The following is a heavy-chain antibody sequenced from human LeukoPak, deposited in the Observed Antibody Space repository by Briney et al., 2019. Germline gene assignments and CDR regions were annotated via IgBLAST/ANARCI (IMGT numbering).Heavy chain of an antibody. D-gene: IGHD2-2*01. CDR3: ARDLYCSSTSCPIDY. Sequence: PGGSLRLSCAASGFTFSSYSMTWVRQAPGKGLEWVSSISSSSSYIYYADSVKGRFTISRDNAKNSLYLQMNSLRAEDTAVYYSARDLYCSSTSCPIDYWGQGTLVTVSS. CDR1: GFTFSSYS. V-gene: IGHV3-21*01. J-gene: IGHJ4*02. CDR2: ISSSSSYI.